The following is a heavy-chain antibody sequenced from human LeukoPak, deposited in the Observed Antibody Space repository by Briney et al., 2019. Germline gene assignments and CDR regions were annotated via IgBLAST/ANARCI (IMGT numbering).Heavy chain of an antibody. CDR1: GFTFSSYS. Sequence: NPGGSLRLSCAAPGFTFSSYSMNWVRQAPGKGLEWVSSISSSSSYIYYADSVKGRFTISRDNAKNSLYLQMNSLRAEDTAVYYCARDRGTAMVTLDYWGQGTLVTVSS. CDR2: ISSSSSYI. V-gene: IGHV3-21*01. CDR3: ARDRGTAMVTLDY. J-gene: IGHJ4*02. D-gene: IGHD5-18*01.